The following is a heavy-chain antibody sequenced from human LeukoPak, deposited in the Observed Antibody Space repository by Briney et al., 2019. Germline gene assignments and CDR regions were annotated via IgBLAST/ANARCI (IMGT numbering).Heavy chain of an antibody. CDR2: TSSDGNIK. Sequence: GGSLRLSCAASGFTFSSYAMHWVRQAPGKGLEWVAVTSSDGNIKYYADSVKGRFTISRDNSKNTLYLQMNSLRGEDTGVYYCARDPVPATARHFDYWGQGTVVTVSS. V-gene: IGHV3-30-3*01. CDR1: GFTFSSYA. D-gene: IGHD1-1*01. J-gene: IGHJ4*02. CDR3: ARDPVPATARHFDY.